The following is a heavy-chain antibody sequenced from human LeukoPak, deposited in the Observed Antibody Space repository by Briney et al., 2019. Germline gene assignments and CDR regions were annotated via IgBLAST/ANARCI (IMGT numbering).Heavy chain of an antibody. Sequence: GGSLRLSCAASGFTFSNYDMSWVRQAPGKGLEWVSGINWNGGSTGYADSVKGRFTISRDNAKNSLYLQMNSLRAEDTALYYCARDIYSSGWYVSDYWGQGTLVTVSS. CDR1: GFTFSNYD. J-gene: IGHJ4*02. CDR3: ARDIYSSGWYVSDY. D-gene: IGHD6-19*01. CDR2: INWNGGST. V-gene: IGHV3-20*04.